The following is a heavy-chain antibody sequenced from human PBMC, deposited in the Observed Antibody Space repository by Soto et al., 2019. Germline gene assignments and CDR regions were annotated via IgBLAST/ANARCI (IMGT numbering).Heavy chain of an antibody. CDR3: ARALVDTAMVLFDY. D-gene: IGHD5-18*01. CDR1: GGSISSSNW. CDR2: IYHSGST. V-gene: IGHV4-4*02. Sequence: SETLSLTCAVSGGSISSSNWWSWVRQPPGKGLEWIGEIYHSGSTNYNPSLKSRVTISVDKSKNQFSLKLSSVTAADTAVYYCARALVDTAMVLFDYWGQGTLVTVSS. J-gene: IGHJ4*02.